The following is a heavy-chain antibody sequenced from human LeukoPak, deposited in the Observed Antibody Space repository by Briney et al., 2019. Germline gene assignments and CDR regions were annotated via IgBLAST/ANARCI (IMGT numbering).Heavy chain of an antibody. CDR2: INPNSGDT. CDR1: AYTFTGYY. D-gene: IGHD3-10*01. CDR3: ARDGSGVWFDY. Sequence: GASVKVSCKASAYTFTGYYIHWVRQAPGQGLEWMGWINPNSGDTNYAQKFQGRVTLTTDTSTSTAYMELRSLRSDDTAVYYCARDGSGVWFDYWGQGTLVTVSS. V-gene: IGHV1-2*02. J-gene: IGHJ4*02.